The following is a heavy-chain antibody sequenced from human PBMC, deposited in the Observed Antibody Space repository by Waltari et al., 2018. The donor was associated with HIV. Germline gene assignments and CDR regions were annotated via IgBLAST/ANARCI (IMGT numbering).Heavy chain of an antibody. CDR1: GYSFTSYW. D-gene: IGHD2-15*01. CDR2: IYPGDSDT. V-gene: IGHV5-51*01. J-gene: IGHJ4*02. Sequence: EVQLVQSGAEVKKPGESLKISCKGSGYSFTSYWIGWVRQMPGKGLEWMGIIYPGDSDTRYSPSFQGQVTISADKSISTAYLQWSSLKASDTAMYYCARHEAKPNRIVGSSCGVFDYWGQGTLVTVSS. CDR3: ARHEAKPNRIVGSSCGVFDY.